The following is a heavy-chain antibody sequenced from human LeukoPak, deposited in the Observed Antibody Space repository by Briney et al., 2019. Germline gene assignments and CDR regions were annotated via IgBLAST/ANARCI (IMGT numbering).Heavy chain of an antibody. V-gene: IGHV4-59*01. CDR2: IYYSGST. CDR1: GGSISSYY. D-gene: IGHD2-2*01. Sequence: SETLSLTCTASGGSISSYYWSWIRQPPGKGLEWIGYIYYSGSTNYNPSLKSRVTISVDTSKNQFSLKLSSVTAADTAVYYCARAPSWEYFDYWGQGTLVTVSS. CDR3: ARAPSWEYFDY. J-gene: IGHJ4*02.